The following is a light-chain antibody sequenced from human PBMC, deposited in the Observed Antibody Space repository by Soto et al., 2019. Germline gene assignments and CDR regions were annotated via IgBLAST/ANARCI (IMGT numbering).Light chain of an antibody. CDR3: AGWYDSLNGMV. V-gene: IGLV1-44*01. J-gene: IGLJ2*01. CDR1: SSNLGSDT. CDR2: SNN. Sequence: QSVLTQPPSASGTPGQRVTISCSGGSSNLGSDTVNWYQQLPGTAPKLLIYSNNQRPSGVPDRFSGSKSGTSASLAISGLRSEDEADYYCAGWYDSLNGMVFGGGTKLTVL.